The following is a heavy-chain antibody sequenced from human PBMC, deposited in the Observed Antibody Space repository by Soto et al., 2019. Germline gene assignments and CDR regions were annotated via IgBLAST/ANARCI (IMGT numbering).Heavy chain of an antibody. D-gene: IGHD7-27*01. V-gene: IGHV3-48*03. Sequence: PGGSLRLSCAASGFTFSSYEMNWVRQAPGKGLEWVSYISSSGSTIYYADSVKGRFTISRDNAKNSLYLQMNSLRAEDTAVYYCARPRGPGVPNWFDPWGQGTMVTVSS. J-gene: IGHJ5*02. CDR1: GFTFSSYE. CDR3: ARPRGPGVPNWFDP. CDR2: ISSSGSTI.